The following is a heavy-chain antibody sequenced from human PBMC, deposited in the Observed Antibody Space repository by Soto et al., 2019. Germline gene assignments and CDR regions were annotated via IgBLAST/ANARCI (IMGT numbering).Heavy chain of an antibody. V-gene: IGHV3-74*01. Sequence: GGSLRLSCAASGFTFSSYWMHWVRQAPGKGLGWVSRINSDGSSTSYADSVKGRFTISRDNAKNTLYLQMNSLRAEDTAVYYCARHSSSWYNYWGQGTLVTVSS. CDR3: ARHSSSWYNY. D-gene: IGHD6-13*01. CDR2: INSDGSST. CDR1: GFTFSSYW. J-gene: IGHJ4*02.